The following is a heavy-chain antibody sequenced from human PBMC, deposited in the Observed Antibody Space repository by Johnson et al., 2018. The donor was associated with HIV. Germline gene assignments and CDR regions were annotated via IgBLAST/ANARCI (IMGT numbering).Heavy chain of an antibody. V-gene: IGHV3-9*01. CDR2: ISWNSGRI. CDR1: GFTFNDYA. D-gene: IGHD3-22*01. CDR3: AKGRDYYDSSDYSSDAFDI. Sequence: EVHLVESGGGLVQPGRSLRLSCAASGFTFNDYAMHWVRQGPGKGLEWVSGISWNSGRIGYGNSMKGRFTISRDNAKNSLYLQMNSLRPEDTALYYCAKGRDYYDSSDYSSDAFDIWGQGTMVIVSS. J-gene: IGHJ3*02.